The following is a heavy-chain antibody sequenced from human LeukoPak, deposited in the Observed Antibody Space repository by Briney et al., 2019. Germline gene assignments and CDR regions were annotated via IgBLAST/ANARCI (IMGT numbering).Heavy chain of an antibody. CDR3: ARDRAQWFFGEFHYYMDV. CDR2: INPNSGGT. V-gene: IGHV1-2*02. Sequence: ASVKVSCKASGYTFTGYYMHWVRQAPGQGLEWMGWINPNSGGTNYAQKFQGRVTMTRDTSISTAYMELSRLRSDDTAVYYCARDRAQWFFGEFHYYMDVWGKGTTVTISS. D-gene: IGHD3-10*01. J-gene: IGHJ6*03. CDR1: GYTFTGYY.